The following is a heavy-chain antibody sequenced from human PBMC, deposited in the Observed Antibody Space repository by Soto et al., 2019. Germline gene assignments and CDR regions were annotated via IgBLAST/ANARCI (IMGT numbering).Heavy chain of an antibody. CDR2: IFYTGSP. CDR1: GGSISSGDYY. D-gene: IGHD6-25*01. J-gene: IGHJ3*02. V-gene: IGHV4-30-4*01. CDR3: AGDPTGGPAAGAIEI. Sequence: QVQLQESGPGLVKPSQTLSLTCTVSGGSISSGDYYWTWIRQPPGKGLEWIGFIFYTGSPYYNPSLESRLAISVDTSQTQFSLHLTSVTAADTAVYFCAGDPTGGPAAGAIEIWGQGTMVTVSS.